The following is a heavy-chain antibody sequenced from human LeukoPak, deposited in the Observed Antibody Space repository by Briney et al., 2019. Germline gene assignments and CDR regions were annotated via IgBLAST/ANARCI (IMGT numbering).Heavy chain of an antibody. CDR1: GGSISSTFYY. CDR3: ARRRFVRGPDVVNPFDY. Sequence: SETLSLTRTVSGGSISSTFYYWGWIRQPPGKGLEWIGGINYSGSTYYNPSLKSRVTISVDTSKNQFSLKLSSVTAADTAVYYCARRRFVRGPDVVNPFDYWGQGTLVTVSS. D-gene: IGHD2-8*01. J-gene: IGHJ4*02. CDR2: INYSGST. V-gene: IGHV4-39*01.